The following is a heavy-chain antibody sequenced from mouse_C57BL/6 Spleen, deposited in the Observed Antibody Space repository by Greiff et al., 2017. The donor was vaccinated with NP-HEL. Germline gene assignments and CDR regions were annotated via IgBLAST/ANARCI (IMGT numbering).Heavy chain of an antibody. CDR1: GYSITSGYY. CDR2: ISYDGSN. J-gene: IGHJ3*01. Sequence: EVKLQESGPGLVKPSQSLSLTCSVTGYSITSGYYWNWIRQFPGNKLEWMGYISYDGSNNYNPSLKNRISITRDTSKNQFFLKLNSVTTEDTATYYCARDGGFAYWGQGTLVTVSA. CDR3: ARDGGFAY. V-gene: IGHV3-6*01.